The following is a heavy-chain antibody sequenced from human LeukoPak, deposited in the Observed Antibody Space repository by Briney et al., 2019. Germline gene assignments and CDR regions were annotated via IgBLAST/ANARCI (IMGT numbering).Heavy chain of an antibody. CDR3: SRRGIGARPFDY. Sequence: GGSLRLSCAASGFTFSSYWMHWVRQAPGKGLVWVSRISTDGRTTTYADSVKGRFTISRDNAKKTLYLQMNSLRAEDTAVYYCSRRGIGARPFDYWGQGTLVTVSS. J-gene: IGHJ4*02. CDR1: GFTFSSYW. CDR2: ISTDGRTT. V-gene: IGHV3-74*01. D-gene: IGHD6-6*01.